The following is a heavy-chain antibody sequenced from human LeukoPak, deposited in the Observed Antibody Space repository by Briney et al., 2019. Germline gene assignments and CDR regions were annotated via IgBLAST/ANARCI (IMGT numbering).Heavy chain of an antibody. CDR2: IKQDGSEK. V-gene: IGHV3-7*01. Sequence: QPGGSLRLSCAASGFTFSGYWIGWVRQAPGRGLEWVANIKQDGSEKYYVDSVKGRFTISRDNAKNSLYLQMNSLRAEDTAVYYCARGSGWVDYWGQGTLVTVSS. J-gene: IGHJ4*02. D-gene: IGHD6-19*01. CDR1: GFTFSGYW. CDR3: ARGSGWVDY.